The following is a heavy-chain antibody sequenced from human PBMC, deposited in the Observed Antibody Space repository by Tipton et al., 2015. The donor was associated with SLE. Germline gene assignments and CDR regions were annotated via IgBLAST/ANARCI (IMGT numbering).Heavy chain of an antibody. CDR1: GGSISSYY. V-gene: IGHV4-34*01. D-gene: IGHD2-2*02. J-gene: IGHJ1*01. CDR3: ASSELYCSSTSCYKAGQIHH. CDR2: INHSGST. Sequence: TLSLTCTVSGGSISSYYWSWIRQPPGKGLEWIGEINHSGSTNYNPSLKSRVTLSEDTSKNQFSLKLSSVTAADTAVYYCASSELYCSSTSCYKAGQIHHWGQGTLVTVSS.